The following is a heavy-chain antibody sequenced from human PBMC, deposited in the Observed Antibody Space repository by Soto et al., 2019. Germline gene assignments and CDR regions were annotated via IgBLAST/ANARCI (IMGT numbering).Heavy chain of an antibody. D-gene: IGHD6-19*01. V-gene: IGHV2-5*02. Sequence: QITLKESGPTLVKPTQTLTLTCSFSGFSLSTTRVGVGWIRQPPGKALEWLALIYWDDDKRYSPSLKSRLTIXXXTXXSRVVLTMTNMDPVDTATYYCAHTVVAGLGYYFDYWGQGTLVTVSS. CDR2: IYWDDDK. J-gene: IGHJ4*02. CDR3: AHTVVAGLGYYFDY. CDR1: GFSLSTTRVG.